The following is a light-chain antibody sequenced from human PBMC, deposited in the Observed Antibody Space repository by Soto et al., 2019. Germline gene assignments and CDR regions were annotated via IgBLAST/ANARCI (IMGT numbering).Light chain of an antibody. Sequence: EIVMPQSPATLSVSPGESATLSRRASQSVSSNLAWYQQKPGQAPRLLIYGASTRATGIPARFSGTGSGTDFSLTVSSLQSEDFAVYYCQQYNNWPWTFGQGTKVDIK. V-gene: IGKV3-15*01. J-gene: IGKJ1*01. CDR1: QSVSSN. CDR2: GAS. CDR3: QQYNNWPWT.